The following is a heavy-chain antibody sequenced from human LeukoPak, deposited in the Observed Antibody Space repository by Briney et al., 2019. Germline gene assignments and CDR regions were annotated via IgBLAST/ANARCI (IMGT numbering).Heavy chain of an antibody. CDR2: IYYSGST. CDR1: GGSISSSSYY. CDR3: ARIASRFWSGYSYYYYYMDV. Sequence: PSETLSLTCTVSGGSISSSSYYWGWIRQPPGKGLEWIGSIYYSGSTYYNPSLKSRVTISVDTSKNQFSLKLSSVTAADTAVYYCARIASRFWSGYSYYYYYMDVWGKGTTVTVSS. D-gene: IGHD3-3*01. J-gene: IGHJ6*03. V-gene: IGHV4-39*01.